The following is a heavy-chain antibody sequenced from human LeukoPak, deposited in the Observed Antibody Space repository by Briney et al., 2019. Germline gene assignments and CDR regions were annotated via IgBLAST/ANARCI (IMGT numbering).Heavy chain of an antibody. Sequence: SETLSLTCIDPGGSISSYYWRSIRQPPGKGLEWIGYIYHSGSTKYNPSLKSRVTISVDTSKKQFSLKQSSVTAADTAVYYCATHRGAYVSDGNCHSSYYFDYWGQGTLVTVSS. D-gene: IGHD2-15*01. CDR2: IYHSGST. J-gene: IGHJ4*02. CDR1: GGSISSYY. V-gene: IGHV4-59*01. CDR3: ATHRGAYVSDGNCHSSYYFDY.